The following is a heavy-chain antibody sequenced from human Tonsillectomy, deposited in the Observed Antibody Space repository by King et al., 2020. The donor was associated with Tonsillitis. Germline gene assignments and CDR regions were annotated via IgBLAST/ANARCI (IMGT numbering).Heavy chain of an antibody. Sequence: VQLVESGGGLVQPGGSLRLSCAASGFSFSGYAMSWGRQAPGKGLEWGSGVSNSGGVTYYADPVKGRFTISRDNSKNTLYLQMNSLRAEDTALYYCAKAMVVTGLLDSWGQGTLVTVSS. CDR3: AKAMVVTGLLDS. CDR1: GFSFSGYA. D-gene: IGHD2-21*02. V-gene: IGHV3-23*04. J-gene: IGHJ4*02. CDR2: VSNSGGVT.